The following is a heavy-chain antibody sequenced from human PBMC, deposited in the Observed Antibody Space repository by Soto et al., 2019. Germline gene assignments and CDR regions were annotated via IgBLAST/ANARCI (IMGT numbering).Heavy chain of an antibody. CDR2: ISYDGSNK. D-gene: IGHD5-12*01. J-gene: IGHJ3*02. CDR1: GFTFSSYA. Sequence: QVQLVESGGGVVQPGRSLRLSCAASGFTFSSYAMHWVRQAPGKGLEWVAVISYDGSNKYYADSVKGRFTISRDNSKNTLYLQMNSLRAEDTAVYYCARGGEEMATILFCDAFDIWGQGTMVTVSS. CDR3: ARGGEEMATILFCDAFDI. V-gene: IGHV3-30-3*01.